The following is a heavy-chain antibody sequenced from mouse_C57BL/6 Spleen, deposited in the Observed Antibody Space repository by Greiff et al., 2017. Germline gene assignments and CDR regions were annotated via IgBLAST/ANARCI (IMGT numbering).Heavy chain of an antibody. CDR3: ARPYYSNYLYYAMDY. Sequence: VQLQQPGAELVKPGASVKLSCKASGYTFTSYWMHWVKQRPGRGLEWIGRIDPNSGGTKYNEKFKSKATLTVDKPSSTAYMQLNSLTSEDSADYDCARPYYSNYLYYAMDYWGQGTSVTVSS. CDR1: GYTFTSYW. V-gene: IGHV1-72*01. J-gene: IGHJ4*01. D-gene: IGHD2-5*01. CDR2: IDPNSGGT.